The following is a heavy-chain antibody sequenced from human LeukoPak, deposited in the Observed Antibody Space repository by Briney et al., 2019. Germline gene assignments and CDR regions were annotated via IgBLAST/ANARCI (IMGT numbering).Heavy chain of an antibody. Sequence: ASVKVSCKASGYTFTSYYMHWVRQAPGQGLEWMGIINPSGGSTSYAQKFQGRVTMTRDTSTSTVYMELSSLRSEDTAVYYCARDSSGYYSTSYYFDYWGQGTLVTVSS. CDR3: ARDSSGYYSTSYYFDY. D-gene: IGHD3-22*01. J-gene: IGHJ4*02. CDR2: INPSGGST. CDR1: GYTFTSYY. V-gene: IGHV1-46*01.